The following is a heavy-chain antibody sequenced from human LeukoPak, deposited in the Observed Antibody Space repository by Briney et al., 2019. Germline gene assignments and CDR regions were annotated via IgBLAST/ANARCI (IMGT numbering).Heavy chain of an antibody. D-gene: IGHD4/OR15-4a*01. Sequence: GGSLRLSCAASGFTFSSDAMHWVRQAPGKGLEWVSGLSGSGGSTDYADSVKGRFTVSRDNSKNTLFLQMNSLRAEDTAIYYCAKERDYGPADYWGQGTLVTVSS. V-gene: IGHV3-23*01. CDR2: LSGSGGST. J-gene: IGHJ4*02. CDR1: GFTFSSDA. CDR3: AKERDYGPADY.